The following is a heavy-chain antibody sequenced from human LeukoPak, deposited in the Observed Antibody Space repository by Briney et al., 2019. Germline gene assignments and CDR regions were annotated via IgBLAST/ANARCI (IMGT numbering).Heavy chain of an antibody. CDR1: GGTFSSYA. CDR3: ARAGAYCGGDCYLVDY. J-gene: IGHJ4*02. CDR2: IIPILGIA. D-gene: IGHD2-21*02. V-gene: IGHV1-69*04. Sequence: AASVKVSCKASGGTFSSYAISWVRQAPGQGLEWMGRIIPILGIADYAQKFQGRVTITADKSTSTAYMELSSLRSEDTAEYYCARAGAYCGGDCYLVDYWGQGTLVTVSS.